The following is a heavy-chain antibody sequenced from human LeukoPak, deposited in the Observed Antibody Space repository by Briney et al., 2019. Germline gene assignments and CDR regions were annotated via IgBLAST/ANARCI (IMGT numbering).Heavy chain of an antibody. CDR2: INSDGSST. J-gene: IGHJ4*02. Sequence: PGGSLRLSCAASGFTFSSYWMHWVRQAPGKGLVWVSRINSDGSSTSYADSVKGRFTISRDNAKNTLYLQMNSLRAEDTAVYYCAMIPPRVGATYIYDYWGQGTLVTVSS. V-gene: IGHV3-74*01. CDR1: GFTFSSYW. D-gene: IGHD1-26*01. CDR3: AMIPPRVGATYIYDY.